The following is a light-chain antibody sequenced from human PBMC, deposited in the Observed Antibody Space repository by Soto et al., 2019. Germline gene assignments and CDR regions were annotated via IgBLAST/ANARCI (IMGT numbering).Light chain of an antibody. CDR2: GVF. CDR3: QHYDGSPRT. Sequence: ETVLTQSPGTVSLSPGERATLSCRTSQSVKSNYLAWYQQKPGQAPRLLIYGVFNRATGIPDRFSGSGSGTDFSLTISGLEPEDSAVYYCQHYDGSPRTFGQVTKLEI. CDR1: QSVKSNY. J-gene: IGKJ2*01. V-gene: IGKV3-20*01.